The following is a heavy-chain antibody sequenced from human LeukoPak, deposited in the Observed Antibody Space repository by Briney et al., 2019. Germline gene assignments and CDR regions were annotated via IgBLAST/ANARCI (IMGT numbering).Heavy chain of an antibody. CDR2: MYTGGST. CDR1: GFMVSRNY. D-gene: IGHD4-17*01. J-gene: IGHJ2*01. CDR3: AKKGDYGDYWYFDL. V-gene: IGHV3-53*01. Sequence: GGSLRLSCAASGFMVSRNYMSWVRQAPGKGLEWVSVMYTGGSTYYADSVKGRFTISRDNFNNTLYLQMNSLRAEDTAVYYCAKKGDYGDYWYFDLWGRGTLVTVSS.